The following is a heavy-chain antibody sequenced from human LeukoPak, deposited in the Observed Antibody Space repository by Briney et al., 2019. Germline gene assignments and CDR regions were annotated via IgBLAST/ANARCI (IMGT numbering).Heavy chain of an antibody. CDR1: GYTFTSYY. CDR2: INPSGGST. J-gene: IGHJ4*02. CDR3: ATAESTSWPGFDY. D-gene: IGHD6-13*01. Sequence: ASVKVSCKASGYTFTSYYMHWVRQAPGQGLEWMGIINPSGGSTSYAQKFQGRVTMIIDTSTSIAYMELRSLRSDDTAVYYCATAESTSWPGFDYWGQGTLVTVSS. V-gene: IGHV1-46*01.